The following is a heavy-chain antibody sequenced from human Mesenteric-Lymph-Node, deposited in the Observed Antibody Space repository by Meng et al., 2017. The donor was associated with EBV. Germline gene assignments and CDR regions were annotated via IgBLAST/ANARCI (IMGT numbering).Heavy chain of an antibody. Sequence: TTLKGSGPPLVKPTQTLTLGCTFSGFALDTSAVGVGWFRQPPGKALEWLALIYWDGDKRYRPSLDSRLTITKDTSRNQVVVTLTNMDPVDTATYYCVHITSYSLIPYWGQGTLVTVSS. CDR1: GFALDTSAVG. V-gene: IGHV2-5*02. J-gene: IGHJ4*02. D-gene: IGHD3-16*01. CDR2: IYWDGDK. CDR3: VHITSYSLIPY.